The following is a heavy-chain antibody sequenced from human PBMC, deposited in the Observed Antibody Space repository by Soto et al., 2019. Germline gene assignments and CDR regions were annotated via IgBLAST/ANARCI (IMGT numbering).Heavy chain of an antibody. J-gene: IGHJ6*03. CDR1: GGSFSGYY. D-gene: IGHD2-15*01. Sequence: SETLSLTCAVYGGSFSGYYWSWIRQPPGKGLEWIGEINHSGSTNYNPSLKSRVTISVDTSKNQFSLKLSSVTAADTAVYYCARGGPQGCSGGSCYSRYLYYYMDVWGKGTTVTVSS. CDR2: INHSGST. V-gene: IGHV4-34*01. CDR3: ARGGPQGCSGGSCYSRYLYYYMDV.